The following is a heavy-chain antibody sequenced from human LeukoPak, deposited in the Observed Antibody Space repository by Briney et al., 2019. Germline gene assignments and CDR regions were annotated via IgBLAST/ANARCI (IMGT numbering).Heavy chain of an antibody. V-gene: IGHV4-4*07. CDR3: ARGNSSGWYGAFDI. CDR1: GGSISSYC. CDR2: IYTSGST. Sequence: SETLSLTCTVSGGSISSYCWSWIRQPAGKGLEWIGRIYTSGSTNYNPSLKSRVTMSVDTSKNQFSLKLSSVTAADTAVYYCARGNSSGWYGAFDIWGQGTMVTVSS. D-gene: IGHD6-19*01. J-gene: IGHJ3*02.